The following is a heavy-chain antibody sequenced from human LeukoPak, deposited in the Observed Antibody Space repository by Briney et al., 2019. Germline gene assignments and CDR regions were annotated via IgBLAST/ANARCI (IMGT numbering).Heavy chain of an antibody. D-gene: IGHD2-8*01. CDR2: IWHDGSNQ. CDR1: GFTFSRYG. V-gene: IGHV3-33*06. J-gene: IGHJ6*03. Sequence: GRSLRLSCAASGFTFSRYGMYWVRQAPGKGLEWVAVIWHDGSNQDYADSVRGRFTISRDNSKNTLYLQMSSLRAEDTAVYYCVKDEEDEVYASGIKYYYMDVWGKGTTVAVSS. CDR3: VKDEEDEVYASGIKYYYMDV.